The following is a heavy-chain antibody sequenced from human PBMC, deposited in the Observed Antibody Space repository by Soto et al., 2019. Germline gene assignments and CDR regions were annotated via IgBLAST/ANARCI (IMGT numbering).Heavy chain of an antibody. Sequence: PXESLTISWKGSGYSFTSYWISLVRQMPGKGLGWMGRIDPSDSYTNYSPSFQGHVTISADKSISTAYLQWSSLKASDTAMYYCARVHYDFWSGELFADYWGQGTLVTVSS. D-gene: IGHD3-3*01. J-gene: IGHJ4*02. CDR2: IDPSDSYT. CDR3: ARVHYDFWSGELFADY. V-gene: IGHV5-10-1*01. CDR1: GYSFTSYW.